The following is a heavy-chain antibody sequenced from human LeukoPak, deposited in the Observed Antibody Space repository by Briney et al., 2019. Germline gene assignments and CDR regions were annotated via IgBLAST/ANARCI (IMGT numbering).Heavy chain of an antibody. V-gene: IGHV3-11*01. CDR2: ISSSGSTI. CDR3: ARSWGSYAPFDY. Sequence: GGSLRFSCAASGFTFSDYYMSWVRQAPGKGLEWVSYISSSGSTIYYADSVKGRFTISRDNAKNSLYLQMNSLRAEDTAVYYCARSWGSYAPFDYWGQGTLVTVSS. D-gene: IGHD7-27*01. CDR1: GFTFSDYY. J-gene: IGHJ4*02.